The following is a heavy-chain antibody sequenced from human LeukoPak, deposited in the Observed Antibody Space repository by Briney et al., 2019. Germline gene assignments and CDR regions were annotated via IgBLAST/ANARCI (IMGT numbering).Heavy chain of an antibody. CDR2: TYYRSKWHN. D-gene: IGHD6-13*01. CDR3: ARAVRGIAAAGSAFDI. J-gene: IGHJ3*02. Sequence: SQTLSLTCAISGDSVSSNSAVWNWIRQSPSRGLEWLGRTYYRSKWHNEYAESVKSRISINSDTSKSQFSLQLNSVTPEDTAEYYCARAVRGIAAAGSAFDIWGQGTMVTVSS. V-gene: IGHV6-1*01. CDR1: GDSVSSNSAV.